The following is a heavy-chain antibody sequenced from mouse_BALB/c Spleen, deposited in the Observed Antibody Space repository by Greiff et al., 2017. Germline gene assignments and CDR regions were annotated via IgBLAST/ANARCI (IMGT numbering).Heavy chain of an antibody. D-gene: IGHD2-10*01. CDR3: AREAYYGNYDYAMDY. V-gene: IGHV5-6*01. CDR1: GFTFSSYG. J-gene: IGHJ4*01. CDR2: ISSGGSYT. Sequence: EVNVVESGGDLVKPGGSLKLSCAASGFTFSSYGMSWVRQTPDKRLEWVATISSGGSYTYYPDSVKGRFTISRDNAKNTLYLQMSSLKSEDTAMYYCAREAYYGNYDYAMDYWGQGTSVTVSS.